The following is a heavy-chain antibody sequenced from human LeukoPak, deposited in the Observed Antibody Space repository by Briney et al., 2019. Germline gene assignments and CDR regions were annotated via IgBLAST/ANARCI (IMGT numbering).Heavy chain of an antibody. J-gene: IGHJ4*02. V-gene: IGHV3-23*01. Sequence: PGGSLRLSCAASGFTFSSYAMSWVRQAPGKGLEWVSAISGSGGSTYYADPVKGRFTISRDNSKNALHLQMNSLRAEDTAVYYCARRITMVRGVITYFDYWGQGTLVTVSS. D-gene: IGHD3-10*01. CDR2: ISGSGGST. CDR1: GFTFSSYA. CDR3: ARRITMVRGVITYFDY.